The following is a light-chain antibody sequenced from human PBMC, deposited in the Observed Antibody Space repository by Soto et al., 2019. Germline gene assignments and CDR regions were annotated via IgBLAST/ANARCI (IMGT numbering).Light chain of an antibody. CDR1: QNINNY. CDR3: RQSYSDIT. J-gene: IGKJ3*01. CDR2: TTS. Sequence: DIRMTQSPSSLSASVGDRVTITCRASQNINNYLNWYQQKPGKAPNLLIYTTSTLQSGVPSRFSGGGSGTDFTLTTTSLQPDDAATSYCRQSYSDITFGPGTKVDLK. V-gene: IGKV1-39*01.